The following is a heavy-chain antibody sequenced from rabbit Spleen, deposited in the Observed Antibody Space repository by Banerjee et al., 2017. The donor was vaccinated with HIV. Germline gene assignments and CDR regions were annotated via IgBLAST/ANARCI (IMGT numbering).Heavy chain of an antibody. CDR1: GFSFSSTYW. CDR3: ARADDNINYGFDP. CDR2: IDSGDSGST. V-gene: IGHV1S40*01. Sequence: QSLEESGGDLVKPGASLTLTCTASGFSFSSTYWICWVRQAPGKGPEWIACIDSGDSGSTYYASWAKGRFTISKASSTTVTLQMTSLTAADTATYFCARADDNINYGFDPWGPGTLVTVS. D-gene: IGHD6-1*01. J-gene: IGHJ2*01.